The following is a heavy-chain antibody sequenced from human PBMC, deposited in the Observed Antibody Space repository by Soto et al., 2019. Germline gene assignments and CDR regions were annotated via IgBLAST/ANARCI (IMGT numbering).Heavy chain of an antibody. CDR2: INWKSDI. Sequence: SLRLSCAVSGFTFDDNAMHWVRQAPEKGLEWVSGINWKSDIGYADSGKGRFTISRDNAENSLYLQMNSLRAEDTALYYCTISQDRGGRTTFIYWGQGTQVTASS. CDR3: TISQDRGGRTTFIY. CDR1: GFTFDDNA. D-gene: IGHD3-16*01. J-gene: IGHJ4*02. V-gene: IGHV3-9*01.